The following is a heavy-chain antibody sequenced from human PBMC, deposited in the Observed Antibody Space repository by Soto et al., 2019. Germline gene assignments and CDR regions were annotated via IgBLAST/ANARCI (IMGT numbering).Heavy chain of an antibody. Sequence: GGSLRLSCAASGFTVSSNYMSWVRQAPGKGLEWVSVIYSGGSTYYADSVKGRFTISRDNSKNTLYLQMSSLRAEDTAVYYCARVKGTSLTSGYYLGYYYYYGMDVWGQGTTVTVSS. CDR3: ARVKGTSLTSGYYLGYYYYYGMDV. D-gene: IGHD3-22*01. J-gene: IGHJ6*02. CDR1: GFTVSSNY. V-gene: IGHV3-53*01. CDR2: IYSGGST.